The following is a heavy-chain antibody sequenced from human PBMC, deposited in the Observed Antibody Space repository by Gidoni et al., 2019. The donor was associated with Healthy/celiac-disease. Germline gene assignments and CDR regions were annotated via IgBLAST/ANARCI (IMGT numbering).Heavy chain of an antibody. CDR3: AKDWDSGSYWLMCAL. Sequence: QVQLVESGGGVVQPGRSLRLSCAASGFTFSRYGMHWVRQAPGKGLEWVAVISYDGSNKYYAESVKGRFTISRDNSKNTLYLQMNSLRAEDTAVYYCAKDWDSGSYWLMCALWGQGTLVTVSS. CDR2: ISYDGSNK. J-gene: IGHJ4*02. CDR1: GFTFSRYG. D-gene: IGHD3-10*01. V-gene: IGHV3-30*18.